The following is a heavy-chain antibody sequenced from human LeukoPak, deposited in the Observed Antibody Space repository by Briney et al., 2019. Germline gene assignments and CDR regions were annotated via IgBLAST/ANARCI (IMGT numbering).Heavy chain of an antibody. V-gene: IGHV4-34*01. CDR1: GGSFSGYY. CDR2: INHSGST. Sequence: SETLSLTCAVYGGSFSGYYWSWIRQPPGKGLEWIGEINHSGSTNYNPSLKSRVTISVDMSKNQFSLKLSSVTAADTAVYYCASLVATIGAFDIWGQGTMVTVSS. CDR3: ASLVATIGAFDI. J-gene: IGHJ3*02. D-gene: IGHD5-12*01.